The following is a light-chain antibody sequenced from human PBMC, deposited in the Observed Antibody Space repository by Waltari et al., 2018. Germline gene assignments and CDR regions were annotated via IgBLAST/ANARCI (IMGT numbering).Light chain of an antibody. CDR1: QSLFDWSRGKNH. CDR2: WAS. J-gene: IGKJ5*01. CDR3: HQYYTSPLT. Sequence: DVVMTQSPDSLAVSLGERATIRCQSSQSLFDWSRGKNHLAWYQQKPGQPPQLLVYWASTREPGVPDRFSGSGSGTDFTLTISSLQAEDVATYYCHQYYTSPLTFGQGTRLEIK. V-gene: IGKV4-1*01.